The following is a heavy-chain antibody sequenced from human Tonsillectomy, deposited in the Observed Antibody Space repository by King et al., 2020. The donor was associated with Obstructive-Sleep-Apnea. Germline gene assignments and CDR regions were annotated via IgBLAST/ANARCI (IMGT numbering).Heavy chain of an antibody. Sequence: VQLVESGGTLVQPGGSLRLSCAASGFTFSSYAMSWVRQAPGKGLEWVSGISSSGGSTYYADSVKGRFNISRDNSKNTLYLQLNSLRAEDTAVYYCAKERQQLRDYWGQGPLVTVSS. CDR3: AKERQQLRDY. CDR2: ISSSGGST. CDR1: GFTFSSYA. J-gene: IGHJ4*02. V-gene: IGHV3-23*04. D-gene: IGHD6-13*01.